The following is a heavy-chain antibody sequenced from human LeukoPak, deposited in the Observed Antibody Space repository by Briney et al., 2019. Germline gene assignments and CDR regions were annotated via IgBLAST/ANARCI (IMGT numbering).Heavy chain of an antibody. CDR3: ARDSSGEAGPDLDY. D-gene: IGHD3-16*01. CDR1: GYTFTGYY. Sequence: EASVNVSCKASGYTFTGYYMHWVRQAPGQGLEWMGWINPNSGGTNYAQKFQGWVTMTRDTSISTAYMELSRLRSDDTAVYYCARDSSGEAGPDLDYWGQGTLVTVSS. J-gene: IGHJ4*02. CDR2: INPNSGGT. V-gene: IGHV1-2*04.